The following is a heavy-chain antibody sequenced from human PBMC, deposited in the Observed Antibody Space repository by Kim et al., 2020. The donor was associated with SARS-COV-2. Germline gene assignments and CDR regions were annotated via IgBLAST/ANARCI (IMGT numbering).Heavy chain of an antibody. D-gene: IGHD2-2*01. CDR3: AKDFVLVPAAILYYGMDV. V-gene: IGHV3-30*18. CDR2: ISYDGSNK. J-gene: IGHJ6*02. CDR1: GFTFSSYG. Sequence: GGSLRLSCAASGFTFSSYGMHWVRQAPGKGLEWVAVISYDGSNKYYADSVKGRFTISRDNSKNTLYLQMNSLRAEDTAVYYCAKDFVLVPAAILYYGMDVWGQGTTVTVSS.